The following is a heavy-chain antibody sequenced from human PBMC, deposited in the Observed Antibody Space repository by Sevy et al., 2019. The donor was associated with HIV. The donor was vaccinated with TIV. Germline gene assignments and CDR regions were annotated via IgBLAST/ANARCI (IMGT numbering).Heavy chain of an antibody. CDR2: ISYDGSNK. Sequence: GGSLRLSCAASGFTFSSYAMHWVRQAPGKGLEWVAVISYDGSNKYYADSVKGRFTISRDNSKNTLYLRMNSLRAEDTAVYYCARAKLPTHIVVVTAIPNWFDPWGQGTLVTVSS. J-gene: IGHJ5*02. CDR1: GFTFSSYA. D-gene: IGHD2-21*02. V-gene: IGHV3-30-3*01. CDR3: ARAKLPTHIVVVTAIPNWFDP.